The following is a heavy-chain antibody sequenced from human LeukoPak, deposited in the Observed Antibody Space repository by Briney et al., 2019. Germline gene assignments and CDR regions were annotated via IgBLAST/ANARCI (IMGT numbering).Heavy chain of an antibody. CDR1: GGTFSSYA. V-gene: IGHV1-18*01. Sequence: ASVKVSCKASGGTFSSYAISWVRQAPGQGLEWMGWISAYNGNTNYAQKLQGRVTMTRDTSISTAYMELSRLRSDDTAVYYCAREYYDFWSGYYSAWGQGTLVTVSS. J-gene: IGHJ4*02. CDR2: ISAYNGNT. CDR3: AREYYDFWSGYYSA. D-gene: IGHD3-3*01.